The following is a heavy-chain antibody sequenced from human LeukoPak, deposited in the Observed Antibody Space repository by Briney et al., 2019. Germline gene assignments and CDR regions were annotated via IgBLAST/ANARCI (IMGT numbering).Heavy chain of an antibody. D-gene: IGHD2-2*01. CDR2: INPNSGGT. Sequence: ASVKVSCKASGYTFTGCYMHWVRQVPGQGLEWMGWINPNSGGTNYAQKFQGRVTMTRDTSISTAYMELSRLRSDDTAVYYCARIGGYCSGTSCYRRDFDYWGQGTLVTVSS. CDR3: ARIGGYCSGTSCYRRDFDY. V-gene: IGHV1-2*02. J-gene: IGHJ4*02. CDR1: GYTFTGCY.